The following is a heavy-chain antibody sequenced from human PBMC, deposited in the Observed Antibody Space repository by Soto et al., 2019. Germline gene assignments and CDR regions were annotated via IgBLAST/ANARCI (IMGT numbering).Heavy chain of an antibody. CDR2: IIPILGIA. J-gene: IGHJ6*02. D-gene: IGHD1-26*01. CDR3: ATRNVGIVGTYGMDV. Sequence: QVQLVQSGAEVKKPGSSVKVSCKASGGTFSSYTISWVRQAPGQGLEWMGRIIPILGIANYAQKFQGRVTITADKSTSTAYMELSSLRSEDTAVYYCATRNVGIVGTYGMDVWGQGTTVTVSS. CDR1: GGTFSSYT. V-gene: IGHV1-69*02.